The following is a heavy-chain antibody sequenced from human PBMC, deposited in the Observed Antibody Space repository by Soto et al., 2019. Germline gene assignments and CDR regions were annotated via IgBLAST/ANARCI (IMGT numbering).Heavy chain of an antibody. J-gene: IGHJ4*02. CDR1: GFTFSSYS. Sequence: PRGSLRLSCAASGFTFSSYSMNWFRQAPGEGLEWVSSISSSSSYIYYADSVKGRFTISRDNAKNSLYLQMNSLRAEDTAVYYCARDYSYDSSGYVDPYFFDYWGQGTLVTVSS. D-gene: IGHD3-22*01. CDR3: ARDYSYDSSGYVDPYFFDY. V-gene: IGHV3-21*01. CDR2: ISSSSSYI.